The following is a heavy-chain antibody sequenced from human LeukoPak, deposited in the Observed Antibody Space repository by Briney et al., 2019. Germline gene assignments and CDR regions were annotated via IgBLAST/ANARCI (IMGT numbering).Heavy chain of an antibody. Sequence: ASVKVSCKASGYTFTGYYMHWVRQAPGQGLEWMGWINPNSGGTNYAQKFQGWVTMTRDTSISTAYMELSRLRSDDTAVYYCARVRAHDYGDYLDYWGQGTLVTVSS. V-gene: IGHV1-2*04. J-gene: IGHJ4*02. D-gene: IGHD4-17*01. CDR1: GYTFTGYY. CDR3: ARVRAHDYGDYLDY. CDR2: INPNSGGT.